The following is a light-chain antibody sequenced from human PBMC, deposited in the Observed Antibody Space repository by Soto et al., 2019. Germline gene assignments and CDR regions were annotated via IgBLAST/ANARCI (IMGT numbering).Light chain of an antibody. CDR3: QQSYSTLKT. V-gene: IGKV1-39*01. CDR1: QSISSY. Sequence: DIQMTQSPSSLSASVGDRVTITCRASQSISSYLNWYQQKQGKAPKLLIYAASSLQSGVPSRFSGSGSGTDFTITISSLQPEDFATYYCQQSYSTLKTFGQGTKVDIK. J-gene: IGKJ1*01. CDR2: AAS.